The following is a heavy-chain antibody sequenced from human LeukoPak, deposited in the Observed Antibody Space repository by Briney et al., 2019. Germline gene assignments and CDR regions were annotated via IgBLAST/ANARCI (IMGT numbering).Heavy chain of an antibody. CDR1: GYSFTSYW. CDR3: ARSPDILTGENFDY. J-gene: IGHJ4*02. Sequence: GESLKISCKGSGYSFTSYWIGWVRQAPGQGLEWMGWINPNSGGTNYAQKFYARVTMTRDTSISTAYMELSRLRSDDTAVFYCARSPDILTGENFDYWGQGTLVTVSS. D-gene: IGHD3-9*01. CDR2: INPNSGGT. V-gene: IGHV1-2*02.